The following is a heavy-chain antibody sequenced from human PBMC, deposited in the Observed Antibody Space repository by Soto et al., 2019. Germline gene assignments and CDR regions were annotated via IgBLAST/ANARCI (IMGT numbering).Heavy chain of an antibody. CDR3: ARDPSGSYYYYYGMDV. CDR2: ISSSSSYI. Sequence: EVQLVESGGGLLKPGGSLRLSCAASGFTFSSYSMNWVRQAPGKGLEWVSSISSSSSYIYYADSVKGRFTISRDNAKNSLYPQMNSLRAEDTAVYYCARDPSGSYYYYYGMDVWGQGTTVTVSS. CDR1: GFTFSSYS. J-gene: IGHJ6*02. D-gene: IGHD1-26*01. V-gene: IGHV3-21*01.